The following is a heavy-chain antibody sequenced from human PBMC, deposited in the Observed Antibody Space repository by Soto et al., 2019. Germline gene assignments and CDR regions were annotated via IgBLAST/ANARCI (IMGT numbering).Heavy chain of an antibody. J-gene: IGHJ4*02. CDR3: ARALYYYDNSGLAY. CDR2: INIYSGDA. D-gene: IGHD3-22*01. CDR1: GYTFTSYG. V-gene: IGHV1-18*01. Sequence: QVRLEQSGPAVKKTGASVKVSCKASGYTFTSYGISWVRQAPGQGLEWMGWINIYSGDANYAQSFQDRVTMTRDTSTNTVYMEMRTLRSYDTAVYYCARALYYYDNSGLAYWGQGTLVTVSS.